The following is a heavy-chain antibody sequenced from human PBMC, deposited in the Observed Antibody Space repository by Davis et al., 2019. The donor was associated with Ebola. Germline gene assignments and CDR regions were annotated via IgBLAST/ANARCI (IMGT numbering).Heavy chain of an antibody. Sequence: HPQTPSLTRAISGDRVPDNSAGRNWTRQSPSIGLEWPGRTYYNSKWYNDYEPAVKSRIIINPDTSKNQFSLQLSSVSPEDTAMYYCVRGWMRAGIDVWGKATTLTVSS. CDR3: VRGWMRAGIDV. D-gene: IGHD5-12*01. CDR1: GDRVPDNSAG. J-gene: IGHJ6*04. CDR2: TYYNSKWYN. V-gene: IGHV6-1*01.